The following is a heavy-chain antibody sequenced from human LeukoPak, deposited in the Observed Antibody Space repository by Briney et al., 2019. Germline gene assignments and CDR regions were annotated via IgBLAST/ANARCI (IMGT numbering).Heavy chain of an antibody. D-gene: IGHD6-13*01. J-gene: IGHJ6*03. CDR1: GGSFSGSH. CDR2: INHSGST. CDR3: ARGVSPYSSSWFEYYYYMDV. V-gene: IGHV4-34*01. Sequence: PSETLSLTCAVYGGSFSGSHWSWIRQPPGKGLEWIGEINHSGSTNYNPSLKSRVTISVDTSKNQFSLKLSSVTAADTAVYYCARGVSPYSSSWFEYYYYMDVWGKGTTVTVSS.